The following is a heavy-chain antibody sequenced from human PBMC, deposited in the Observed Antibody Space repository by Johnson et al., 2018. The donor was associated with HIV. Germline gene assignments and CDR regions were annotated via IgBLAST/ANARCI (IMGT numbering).Heavy chain of an antibody. Sequence: QVQLVESGGGLVQPGGSLRLSCAASGFTFDDYAIHWVRQVPGKGLEWVAYIRSDGSNTYYADSVKGRFTISRDNSKDTLYLQMHSLGPEDTALYYCARDPPYGGNPSAFDVWGQGTMVTVSS. CDR2: IRSDGSNT. V-gene: IGHV3-30*02. CDR1: GFTFDDYA. CDR3: ARDPPYGGNPSAFDV. J-gene: IGHJ3*01. D-gene: IGHD4-23*01.